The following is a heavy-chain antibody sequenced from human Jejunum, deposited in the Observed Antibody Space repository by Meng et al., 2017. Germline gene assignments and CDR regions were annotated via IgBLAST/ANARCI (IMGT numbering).Heavy chain of an antibody. Sequence: QVQRVQSGAEVKKTGASVKVSCQASGYTFTDNYIHWVRQAPGQGLEWMGWTNPDTGGTNYAQKFQGWVTMTRDTSISTAYMELTRLRSDDTAVYYCARDAGSFLDYYFDSWGQGTLVTVSS. V-gene: IGHV1-2*04. J-gene: IGHJ4*02. CDR1: GYTFTDNY. D-gene: IGHD1-1*01. CDR3: ARDAGSFLDYYFDS. CDR2: TNPDTGGT.